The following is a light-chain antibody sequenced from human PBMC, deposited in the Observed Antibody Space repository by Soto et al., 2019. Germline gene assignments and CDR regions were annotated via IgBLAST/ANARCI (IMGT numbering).Light chain of an antibody. CDR1: SSNIGNDY. Sequence: QSVLTQPPSVSAAPGQKVTISCSGSSSNIGNDYVYWYQQFAGTAPQLLIYDNNKRPSGIPDRFSGSKSGTSATLGITGLQTGDEADYYCGTWDSSLSGVVFGGGTKLTVL. CDR2: DNN. V-gene: IGLV1-51*01. J-gene: IGLJ2*01. CDR3: GTWDSSLSGVV.